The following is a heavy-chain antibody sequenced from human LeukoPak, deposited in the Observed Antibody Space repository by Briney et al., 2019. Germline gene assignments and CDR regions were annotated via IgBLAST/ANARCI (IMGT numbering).Heavy chain of an antibody. CDR2: INHSGST. CDR1: GGSFSGYY. D-gene: IGHD3-22*01. V-gene: IGHV4-34*01. J-gene: IGHJ4*02. CDR3: ARRTTYYYDSSGYYSWTYYFDY. Sequence: SETLSLTCAVYGGSFSGYYWSWLRQPPGKGLEWIGEINHSGSTNYNPSLTSRVTISVDTSKNQFSLKLSSVTAADTAVYYCARRTTYYYDSSGYYSWTYYFDYWGQGTLVTVSS.